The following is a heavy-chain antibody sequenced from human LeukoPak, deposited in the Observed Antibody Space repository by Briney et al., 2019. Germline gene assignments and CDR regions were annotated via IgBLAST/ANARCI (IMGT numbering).Heavy chain of an antibody. CDR1: GFTFSNAW. D-gene: IGHD3-22*01. Sequence: GGSLRLSCAASGFTFSNAWMNWVRQAPGKGLEWVGRIKSKTDGGTTDYAAPVKGRFTISRDDSKNTLCLQMNSLKTEDTAVYYCSTTYYYDSSEGYWGQGTLVTVSS. CDR2: IKSKTDGGTT. V-gene: IGHV3-15*07. CDR3: STTYYYDSSEGY. J-gene: IGHJ4*02.